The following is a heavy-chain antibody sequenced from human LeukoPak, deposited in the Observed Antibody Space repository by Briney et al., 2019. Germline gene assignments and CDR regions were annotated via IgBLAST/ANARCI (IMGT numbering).Heavy chain of an antibody. J-gene: IGHJ4*02. Sequence: GGSLRLSCAASGFTFSSYAMSWVRQAPGKGLEWVSAISGSGGSTYYADSVKGRFTISRDNSKNTLYLQMNSLRAEDTAVYYCAKDHYYDSSGYCFDYWRQGTLVTVSS. CDR3: AKDHYYDSSGYCFDY. V-gene: IGHV3-23*01. D-gene: IGHD3-22*01. CDR2: ISGSGGST. CDR1: GFTFSSYA.